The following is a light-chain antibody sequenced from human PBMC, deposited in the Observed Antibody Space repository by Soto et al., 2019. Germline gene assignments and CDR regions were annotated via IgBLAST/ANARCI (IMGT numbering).Light chain of an antibody. CDR3: QSYDSSLSAYV. J-gene: IGLJ1*01. Sequence: QAVVTQPPSISGAPGQRVTISCTGSSSNIGAGYDVHWYQQLPGTAPKLLIYGNINRPSGVPDRFSGSKSDTSASLAITGLQAEDEADYYCQSYDSSLSAYVFGTGTKLTVL. CDR2: GNI. V-gene: IGLV1-40*01. CDR1: SSNIGAGYD.